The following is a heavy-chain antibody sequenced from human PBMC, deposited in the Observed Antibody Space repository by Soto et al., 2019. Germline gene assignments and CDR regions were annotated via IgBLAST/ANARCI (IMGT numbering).Heavy chain of an antibody. J-gene: IGHJ6*03. V-gene: IGHV3-21*01. D-gene: IGHD2-2*01. CDR3: ARARSEDIVVVPAAMALYYYYYYLAV. CDR2: ISSSSSYI. CDR1: GFTFSSYS. Sequence: GGSLRLSCAASGFTFSSYSMNWVRQAPGKGLEWVSSISSSSSYIYYADSVKGRFTISRDNAKNSLYLQMNSLSAEDTAVYYCARARSEDIVVVPAAMALYYYYYYLAVWGKGTTVTVSS.